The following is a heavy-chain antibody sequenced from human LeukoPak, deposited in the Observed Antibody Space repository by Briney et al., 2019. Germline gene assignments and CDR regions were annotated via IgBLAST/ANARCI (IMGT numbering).Heavy chain of an antibody. CDR2: IYPGDSDT. CDR1: GYSFTSYW. J-gene: IGHJ6*02. D-gene: IGHD3-10*01. V-gene: IGHV5-51*07. CDR3: ARHGSGSAWYYYGMDV. Sequence: GESLKISCKGSGYSFTSYWIGWVHQMPGKGPEWMGIIYPGDSDTRYSPSFQGQVTISADKSISTAYLQWSSLKASDTAMYYCARHGSGSAWYYYGMDVWGQGTTVTVSS.